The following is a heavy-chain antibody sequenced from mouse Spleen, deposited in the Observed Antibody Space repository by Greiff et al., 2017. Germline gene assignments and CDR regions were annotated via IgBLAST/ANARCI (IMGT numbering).Heavy chain of an antibody. CDR2: INPGSGGT. V-gene: IGHV1-54*01. J-gene: IGHJ1*03. D-gene: IGHD1-1*01. Sequence: VVESGAELVRPGTSVKVSCKASGYAFTNYLIEWVKQRPGQGLEWIGVINPGSGGTNYNEKFKGKATLTADKSSSTAYMQLSSLTSEDSAVYFCARGSSFWYFDVWGTGTTVTVSS. CDR3: ARGSSFWYFDV. CDR1: GYAFTNYL.